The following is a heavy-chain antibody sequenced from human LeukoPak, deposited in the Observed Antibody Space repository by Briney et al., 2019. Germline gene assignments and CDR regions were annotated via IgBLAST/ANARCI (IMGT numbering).Heavy chain of an antibody. CDR3: ARDGEPGEIDY. Sequence: SGGSLTLSRAASGLTLSSYWMSWVRQAPGKGLEWVANIKQDGSEKYYVASAKGRFTISRDNAKNSLYLQMNSPKAEDTSVYYCARDGEPGEIDYWGQGTLVTVSS. V-gene: IGHV3-7*05. D-gene: IGHD7-27*01. CDR1: GLTLSSYW. CDR2: IKQDGSEK. J-gene: IGHJ4*02.